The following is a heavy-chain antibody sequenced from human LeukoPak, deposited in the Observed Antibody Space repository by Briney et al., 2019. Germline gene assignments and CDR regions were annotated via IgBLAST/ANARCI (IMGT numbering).Heavy chain of an antibody. V-gene: IGHV3-23*01. Sequence: PGGSLRLSCAASGFTFSSYAMSWVRQAPGKGLEWVSAISGSGGSTYYADSVKGRFTISRDNSKNTLYLQMNSLRAEDTAVYYCAKDKRREDIVVVPAAFDYWGQGTLVTVSS. J-gene: IGHJ4*02. CDR1: GFTFSSYA. CDR2: ISGSGGST. CDR3: AKDKRREDIVVVPAAFDY. D-gene: IGHD2-2*01.